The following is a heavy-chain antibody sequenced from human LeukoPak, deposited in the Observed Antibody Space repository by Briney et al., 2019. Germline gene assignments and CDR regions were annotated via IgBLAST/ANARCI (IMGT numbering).Heavy chain of an antibody. D-gene: IGHD3-22*01. CDR3: ARGDDSGYYDYFDY. Sequence: GSLRLSCAASGFTVDSNYLSWVRQAPGKGLEWVSTIYTGGNTYYAASVKGRFTISRDFSKNTVFPHMNSLRAEDTAMYYCARGDDSGYYDYFDYWSQGALVTVSS. CDR1: GFTVDSNY. V-gene: IGHV3-53*01. J-gene: IGHJ4*02. CDR2: IYTGGNT.